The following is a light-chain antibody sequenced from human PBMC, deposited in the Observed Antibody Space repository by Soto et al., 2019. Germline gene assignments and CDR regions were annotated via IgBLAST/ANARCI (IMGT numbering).Light chain of an antibody. CDR3: CSFAGSNTYV. V-gene: IGLV2-11*01. Sequence: QSALTQPRSVSGSPGQPVTISCKGTSSDVGGSNYVSWYQQPPGKAPKLMIYDVGKRPSGVPDRFSASKSGNTASLTIFGLQAEDEADYYCCSFAGSNTYVFGTVTKVTVL. CDR1: SSDVGGSNY. J-gene: IGLJ1*01. CDR2: DVG.